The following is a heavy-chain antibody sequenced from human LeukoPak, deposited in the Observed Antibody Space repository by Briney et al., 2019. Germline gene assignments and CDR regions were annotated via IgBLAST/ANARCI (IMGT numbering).Heavy chain of an antibody. CDR3: ANEIRPNDY. J-gene: IGHJ4*02. CDR1: GFTFSSHA. CDR2: ISISGDTT. D-gene: IGHD4-17*01. Sequence: GGSLRLSCGASGFTFSSHAMTWVRQAPGKGLEWVSAISISGDTTYYADAVKGRFTISRDNSKNTVYLQMNSLRAEDTAVYYCANEIRPNDYWGLGTLVTVSS. V-gene: IGHV3-23*01.